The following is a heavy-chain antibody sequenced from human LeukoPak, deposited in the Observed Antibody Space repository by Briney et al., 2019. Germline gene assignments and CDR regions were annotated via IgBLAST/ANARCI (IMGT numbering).Heavy chain of an antibody. CDR2: MDDRGDS. V-gene: IGHV4-59*01. D-gene: IGHD6-25*01. J-gene: IGHJ6*02. CDR3: ARDSRYDSGSFDDGMDV. CDR1: GDSMSSYY. Sequence: SETLSLTCTVSGDSMSSYYWSWIRQAPGKGLEWLGHMDDRGDSNYNPSLKGRGSISVDTSKNQFSLKLRSVTAADTAVYYCARDSRYDSGSFDDGMDVWGPGTTVTVSS.